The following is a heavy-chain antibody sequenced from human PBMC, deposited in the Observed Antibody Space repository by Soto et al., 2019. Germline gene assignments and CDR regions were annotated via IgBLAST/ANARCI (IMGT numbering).Heavy chain of an antibody. CDR1: VCTFSSYA. CDR3: ARDIVDIVATLEDY. Sequence: SVKVSCTASVCTFSSYAISWVRQAPGQGLEWMGGIIPIFGTANYAQKFQGRVTITADESTSTAYMELSSLRSEDTAVYYCARDIVDIVATLEDYWGQGTLVTVSS. V-gene: IGHV1-69*13. CDR2: IIPIFGTA. D-gene: IGHD5-12*01. J-gene: IGHJ4*02.